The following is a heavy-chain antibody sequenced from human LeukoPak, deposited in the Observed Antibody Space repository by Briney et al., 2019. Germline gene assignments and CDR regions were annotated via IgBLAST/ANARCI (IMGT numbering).Heavy chain of an antibody. CDR2: IKSKSDGGTT. D-gene: IGHD3-3*01. V-gene: IGHV3-15*01. Sequence: GGSLRLSCAASGFTFNNAWMSWVRQAPGKGLEWDGRIKSKSDGGTTDYAAHVKGRFTISRDDSKNTLYLQMNSLKTEDTAVYYCTTAPRITIFGVVIARFDYWGQGTLVTVSS. J-gene: IGHJ4*02. CDR1: GFTFNNAW. CDR3: TTAPRITIFGVVIARFDY.